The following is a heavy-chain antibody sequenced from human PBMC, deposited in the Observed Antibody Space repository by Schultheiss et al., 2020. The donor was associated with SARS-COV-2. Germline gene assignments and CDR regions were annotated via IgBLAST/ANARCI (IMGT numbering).Heavy chain of an antibody. CDR1: GYTFTSYD. Sequence: ASVKVSCKASGYTFTSYDINWVRQAPGQGLEWMGWISAYNGNTKYSQKFQGRVTITADKSTSTAYMELSSLRSEDTAVYYCARLEVYGDYRWFDPWGQGTLVTVSS. CDR2: ISAYNGNT. D-gene: IGHD4-17*01. CDR3: ARLEVYGDYRWFDP. V-gene: IGHV1-18*01. J-gene: IGHJ5*02.